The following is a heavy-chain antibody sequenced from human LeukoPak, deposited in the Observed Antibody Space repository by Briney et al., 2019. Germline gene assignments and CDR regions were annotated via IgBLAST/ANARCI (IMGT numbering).Heavy chain of an antibody. J-gene: IGHJ5*02. V-gene: IGHV3-30*02. D-gene: IGHD4-17*01. CDR2: IRFDGSSN. CDR1: GFTFNTNG. Sequence: GGSLRLPCAASGFTFNTNGMHCVRQAPGKGLEWVAFIRFDGSSNYYADSVKGRFTISRDNSKNTLYLQMNGLRAEDTAVYYCAKGDDYGSNTRLPKFNWFDPWGQGTLVTVSS. CDR3: AKGDDYGSNTRLPKFNWFDP.